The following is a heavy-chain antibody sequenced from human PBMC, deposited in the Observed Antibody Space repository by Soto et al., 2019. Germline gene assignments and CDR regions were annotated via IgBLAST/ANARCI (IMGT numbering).Heavy chain of an antibody. D-gene: IGHD2-15*01. Sequence: PGGSLRLSCAASGFTVSSNYMSWVRQAPGKGLEWVSVIYSGGSTYYADSVKGRFTISRDNSKNTLYLQMNSLRAEDTAVYYCARESGYCSGGSCYYAFDIWGQGTMVTVSS. CDR2: IYSGGST. CDR1: GFTVSSNY. CDR3: ARESGYCSGGSCYYAFDI. J-gene: IGHJ3*02. V-gene: IGHV3-66*01.